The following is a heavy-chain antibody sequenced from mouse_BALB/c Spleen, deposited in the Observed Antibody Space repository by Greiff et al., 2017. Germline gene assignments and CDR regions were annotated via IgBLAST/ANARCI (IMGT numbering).Heavy chain of an antibody. Sequence: VQLKESGPELEKPGASVKISCKASGYSFTGYNMNWVKQSNGKSLEWIGNIDPYYGGTSYNQKFKGKATLTVDKSSSTAYMQLKSLTSEDSAVYYCAREGGDYGRRVFAYWGQGTLVTVSA. J-gene: IGHJ3*01. CDR2: IDPYYGGT. CDR3: AREGGDYGRRVFAY. D-gene: IGHD2-4*01. V-gene: IGHV1-39*01. CDR1: GYSFTGYN.